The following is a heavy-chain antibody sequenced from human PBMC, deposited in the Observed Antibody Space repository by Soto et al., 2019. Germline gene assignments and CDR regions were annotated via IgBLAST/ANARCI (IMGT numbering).Heavy chain of an antibody. Sequence: GGSLRLSCAASGFTFDDYAMHWVRQAPGKGLEWVSGISWNSGSIGYADSVKGRFTISRDNAKNSLYLQMNSLRAEDTALYYCAKDGAFGYSSSWYWYFDLWGRGTLVTVSS. V-gene: IGHV3-9*01. CDR1: GFTFDDYA. J-gene: IGHJ2*01. D-gene: IGHD6-13*01. CDR3: AKDGAFGYSSSWYWYFDL. CDR2: ISWNSGSI.